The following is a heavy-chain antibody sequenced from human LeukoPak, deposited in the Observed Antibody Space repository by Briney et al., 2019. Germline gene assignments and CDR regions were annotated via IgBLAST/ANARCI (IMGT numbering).Heavy chain of an antibody. D-gene: IGHD6-13*01. CDR1: GYTFSSYY. CDR3: ARDTAGGTRWFDP. J-gene: IGHJ5*02. CDR2: INPSGGTT. Sequence: GASVKVSCKASGYTFSSYYMHWVRQAPGQGLEWMGIINPSGGTTSYAQKFQGRVTMTRDTSTSTVYMELNSLRSEDTAVYYCARDTAGGTRWFDPWGQGTLVTVSS. V-gene: IGHV1-46*01.